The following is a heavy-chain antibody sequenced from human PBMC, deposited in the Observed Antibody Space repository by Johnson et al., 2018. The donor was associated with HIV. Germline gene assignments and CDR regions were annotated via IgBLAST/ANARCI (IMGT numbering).Heavy chain of an antibody. CDR3: AKDSFVYGGSFDI. Sequence: VQLVESGGGLVQPGGSLRLSCAASGFIVSSNYMSWVRQAPGKGLECVSVIFSGGSTYYADSVKGRFTISRDNSKNTLYVQMNSLRAEDTAVYYCAKDSFVYGGSFDIWGQGTVVTVSS. CDR1: GFIVSSNY. V-gene: IGHV3-66*01. D-gene: IGHD4-23*01. CDR2: IFSGGST. J-gene: IGHJ3*02.